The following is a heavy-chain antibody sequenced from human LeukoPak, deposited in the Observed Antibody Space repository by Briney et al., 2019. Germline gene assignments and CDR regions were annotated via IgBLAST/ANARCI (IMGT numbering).Heavy chain of an antibody. CDR3: VRGWWGTDYGWTNWFDP. J-gene: IGHJ5*02. D-gene: IGHD4-17*01. V-gene: IGHV1-46*01. Sequence: PSVKVSCKASGYTFTSYYMNWVRQAPGRGLEWMGKINPSDGSTDFAQNFQGRVTMTRDTSTSAVYMELSSLRSEDTAVYYCVRGWWGTDYGWTNWFDPWGQETPVTVSS. CDR2: INPSDGST. CDR1: GYTFTSYY.